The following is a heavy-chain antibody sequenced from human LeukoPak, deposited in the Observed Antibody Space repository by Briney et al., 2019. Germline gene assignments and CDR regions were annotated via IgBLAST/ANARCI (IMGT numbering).Heavy chain of an antibody. CDR2: ISYDGSNR. J-gene: IGHJ4*02. CDR3: AREARDHDGKWAYFDS. D-gene: IGHD5-24*01. V-gene: IGHV3-30*04. Sequence: GKGLEWVAVISYDGSNRYYRDSVKGRFTISRDNSKNTLFLEMNSLRADDTALYYCAREARDHDGKWAYFDSWGQGTLVTVSS.